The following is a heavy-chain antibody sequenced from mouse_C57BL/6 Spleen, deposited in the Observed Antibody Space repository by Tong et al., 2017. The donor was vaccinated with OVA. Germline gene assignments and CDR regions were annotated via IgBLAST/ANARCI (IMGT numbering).Heavy chain of an antibody. Sequence: VQLQESGPELVKPGASVKISCKASGYAFSSSWMNWVKQRPGKGLEWIGRIYPGDGDTNYNGKFKGKATLTADKSSSTAYMQLSSLTSEDSAVYFCGSRDGSSYRYFDVWGTGTTVTVSS. J-gene: IGHJ1*03. CDR3: GSRDGSSYRYFDV. V-gene: IGHV1-82*01. D-gene: IGHD1-1*01. CDR1: GYAFSSSW. CDR2: IYPGDGDT.